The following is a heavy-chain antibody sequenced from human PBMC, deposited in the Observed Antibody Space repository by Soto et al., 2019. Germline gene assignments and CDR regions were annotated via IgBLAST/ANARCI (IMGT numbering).Heavy chain of an antibody. D-gene: IGHD2-21*02. CDR3: ARAKVATRTLDY. J-gene: IGHJ4*02. CDR1: GGSISSSSYY. V-gene: IGHV4-39*01. Sequence: SETLSLTCTVSGGSISSSSYYWGWIRQPPGKGLEWIGSIYYSGSTYYNPSLKSRVTISVDTSKNQFSLKLSSVTAADTAVYYCARAKVATRTLDYWGQGTLVTVSS. CDR2: IYYSGST.